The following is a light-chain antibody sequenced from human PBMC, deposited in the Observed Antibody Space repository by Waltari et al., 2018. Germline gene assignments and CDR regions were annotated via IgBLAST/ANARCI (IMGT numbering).Light chain of an antibody. Sequence: DIQMTQSPSSVSASEGDTITITCRASQDISNQLTWYQQKPGKAPKFLIYDASTLESGVPSRFSGSGSGTDFTHTVRSLQPEDFATYYCQETNTFPITFGQGTRLEIK. CDR3: QETNTFPIT. V-gene: IGKV1D-12*01. J-gene: IGKJ5*01. CDR2: DAS. CDR1: QDISNQ.